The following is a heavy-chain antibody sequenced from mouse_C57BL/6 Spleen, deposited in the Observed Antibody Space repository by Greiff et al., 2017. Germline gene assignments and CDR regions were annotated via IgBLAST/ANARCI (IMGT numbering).Heavy chain of an antibody. CDR1: GYAFPNYL. J-gene: IGHJ2*01. Sequence: VQLQQSGAELVRPGTSVKVSCKASGYAFPNYLIEWVKQRPGPGLEWIGVINPGSGGTNYNEKFKGKAPLTADKSSSTAYMQLRSLTSEASAVYFCARGGRPYYFDYWGQGTTLTVSS. CDR3: ARGGRPYYFDY. CDR2: INPGSGGT. V-gene: IGHV1-54*01. D-gene: IGHD3-3*01.